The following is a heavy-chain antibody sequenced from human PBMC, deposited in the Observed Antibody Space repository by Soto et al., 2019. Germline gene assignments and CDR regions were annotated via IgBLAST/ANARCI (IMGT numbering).Heavy chain of an antibody. CDR1: GGSISSFY. CDR3: ARVHVMVVAGSTFDY. J-gene: IGHJ4*01. CDR2: IHYTGTS. D-gene: IGHD6-19*01. Sequence: PSETLSLTCTVSGGSISSFYWNWIRQSPGKGLEWIGYIHYTGTSNKNPSLQSRVTMSVDTANDQVSLKLYSVTAADTAVYYCARVHVMVVAGSTFDYWGHGTLVTVSS. V-gene: IGHV4-59*01.